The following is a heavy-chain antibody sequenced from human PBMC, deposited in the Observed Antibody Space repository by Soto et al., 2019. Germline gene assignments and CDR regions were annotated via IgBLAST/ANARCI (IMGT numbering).Heavy chain of an antibody. CDR1: GFVFLNYA. D-gene: IGHD4-17*01. V-gene: IGHV3-30-3*01. J-gene: IGHJ6*02. CDR2: ISFDGSDL. CDR3: ARVGNYGDSPYYNYGSDV. Sequence: QVQLVESGGGVVQPGKSLRLSCTASGFVFLNYAFHWVRQAPGKGLEWVAVISFDGSDLFHADSVKGRFTISRDNSRDTXXXQMSSLRADDTAVYYCARVGNYGDSPYYNYGSDVWGQGTTVTVSS.